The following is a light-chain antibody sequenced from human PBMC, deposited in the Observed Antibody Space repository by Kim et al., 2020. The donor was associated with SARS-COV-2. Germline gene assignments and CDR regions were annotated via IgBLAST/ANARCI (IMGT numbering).Light chain of an antibody. Sequence: DIQMTQSPSSLSASVGDRVTITCRASQSISIYLNLYQQKPGKAPKLLIYAASSLQSGVPSRFSGSGSGTDFTLTISSLQPEDFATYYCQQSYSTPRTFGQGTKVDIK. V-gene: IGKV1-39*01. CDR2: AAS. J-gene: IGKJ1*01. CDR3: QQSYSTPRT. CDR1: QSISIY.